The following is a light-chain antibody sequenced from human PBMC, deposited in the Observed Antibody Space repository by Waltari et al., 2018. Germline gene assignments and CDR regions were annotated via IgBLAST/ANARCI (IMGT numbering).Light chain of an antibody. CDR2: GAS. Sequence: IVMTQSPATLSVSPGERVTLSCRASQSVSGNLAWYQQKPGQPPRLLMYGASTRAAGVPTRFSGSGCGTEFTVTISSLQSEDFAVYYCQQYNDWPQTFGQGTKLETK. CDR1: QSVSGN. V-gene: IGKV3-15*01. CDR3: QQYNDWPQT. J-gene: IGKJ2*01.